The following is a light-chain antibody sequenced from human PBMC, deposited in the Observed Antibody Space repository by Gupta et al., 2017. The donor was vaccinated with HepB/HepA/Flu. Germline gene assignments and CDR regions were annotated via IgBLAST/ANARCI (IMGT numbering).Light chain of an antibody. CDR1: PSLVKSNGYNY. CDR2: LGS. CDR3: RQALESPRT. J-gene: IGKJ2*02. Sequence: DIVITQSPLPLPVTPGESASISCRSSPSLVKSNGYNYLDWYLQKPGQSPQLLIYLGSNRASGVPERFSGSGSGADLTLKISRVEANDVGVYYCRQALESPRTFGQWTKLEIK. V-gene: IGKV2-28*01.